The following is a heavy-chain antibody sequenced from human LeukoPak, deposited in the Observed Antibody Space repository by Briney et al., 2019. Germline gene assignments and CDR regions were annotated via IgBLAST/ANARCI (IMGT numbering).Heavy chain of an antibody. Sequence: TGGSLRLSCAASGFTFATYAMSWVRQAPGKGLEWVSGISQNGVGTYYADFVKGRFTISRDDSKNTLYLDLTGLRADDAAAYYCARARGSWIIDSWGQGTLVTVSS. J-gene: IGHJ4*02. D-gene: IGHD6-13*01. CDR2: ISQNGVGT. CDR1: GFTFATYA. V-gene: IGHV3-23*01. CDR3: ARARGSWIIDS.